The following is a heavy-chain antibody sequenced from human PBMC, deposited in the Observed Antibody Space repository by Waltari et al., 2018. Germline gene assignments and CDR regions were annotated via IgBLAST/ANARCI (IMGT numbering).Heavy chain of an antibody. CDR3: GCSGYDLDGRSDAFDI. D-gene: IGHD5-12*01. CDR2: ISYDGSNK. CDR1: GYSIISGYY. Sequence: QVQLQESGPGLAKPSETLSLTCAVSGYSIISGYYWGWIRQPPGKGLEWVAVISYDGSNKYYADSVKGRFTISRDNSKNTLYLQMNSLRAEDTAVYYCGCSGYDLDGRSDAFDIWGQGTMVTVSS. V-gene: IGHV3-30-3*01. J-gene: IGHJ3*02.